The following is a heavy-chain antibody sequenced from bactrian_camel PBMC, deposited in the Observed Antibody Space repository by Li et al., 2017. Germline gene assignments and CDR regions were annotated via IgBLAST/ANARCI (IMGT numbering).Heavy chain of an antibody. CDR2: ISRKGLIT. D-gene: IGHD2*01. Sequence: HVQLVESGGGSVQAGGSLRLSCARSGATVTENPMVAWFRQAPGLEREGVSCISRKGLITYYTDAVKGRFTIPRDNAKNTLYLQLNSLTTEDTATYYCAKLYSGGYHENWGQGTQVTVS. J-gene: IGHJ4*01. CDR1: GATVTENPM. V-gene: IGHV3S60*01. CDR3: AKLYSGGYHEN.